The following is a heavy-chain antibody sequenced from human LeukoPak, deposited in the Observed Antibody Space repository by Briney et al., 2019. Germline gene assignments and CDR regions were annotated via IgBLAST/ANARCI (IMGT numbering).Heavy chain of an antibody. D-gene: IGHD2-2*01. Sequence: SETLSLTCTVSGGSISSYYWSWIRQPPRKGLEWIGYIYYSGSTNYNPSLKSRVTISVDTSKNQFSLKLSSVTAADTAVYYCARGYAVPAAFIDYRGQGTLVTVSS. CDR3: ARGYAVPAAFIDY. CDR1: GGSISSYY. CDR2: IYYSGST. V-gene: IGHV4-59*01. J-gene: IGHJ4*02.